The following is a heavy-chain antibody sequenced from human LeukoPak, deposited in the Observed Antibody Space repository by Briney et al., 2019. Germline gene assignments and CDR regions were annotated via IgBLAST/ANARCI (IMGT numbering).Heavy chain of an antibody. V-gene: IGHV4-34*01. CDR2: INHSGST. D-gene: IGHD2-2*01. J-gene: IGHJ4*02. CDR1: GGSFSGYY. Sequence: SETLSLTCAVYGGSFSGYYWSWIRQPPGKGLEWIGEINHSGSTNSSPSLKSRVTISVDTSKNQFSLKLSSVTAADTAVYYCERGQIVVVPAAKVRSKSFDYWGQGTMVTVSS. CDR3: ERGQIVVVPAAKVRSKSFDY.